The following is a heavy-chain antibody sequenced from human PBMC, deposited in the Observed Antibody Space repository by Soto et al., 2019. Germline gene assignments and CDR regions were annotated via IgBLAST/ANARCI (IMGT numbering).Heavy chain of an antibody. CDR2: IYPGDSDT. Sequence: GESLKISCKGSGYSFTSYWIGWVRQMPWKGLEWMGIIYPGDSDTRYSPSFQGQVTISADKSISTAYLQWSSLKASDTAMYYCARHKVVVPAAQLYGMDVWGQGTTVTVSS. CDR3: ARHKVVVPAAQLYGMDV. D-gene: IGHD2-2*01. CDR1: GYSFTSYW. V-gene: IGHV5-51*01. J-gene: IGHJ6*02.